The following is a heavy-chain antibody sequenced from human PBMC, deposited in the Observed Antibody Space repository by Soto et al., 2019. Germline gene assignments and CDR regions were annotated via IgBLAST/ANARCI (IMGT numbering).Heavy chain of an antibody. CDR1: GYSISSSNW. J-gene: IGHJ1*01. V-gene: IGHV4-28*03. CDR2: VCYSGST. CDR3: ARVGRYYDGI. Sequence: SETLSLTCAVSGYSISSSNWWGWIRQPPGKGLEWIGNVCYSGSTYSNPSLKSRLTISADTSKNQFSLKLSSVTAADTAVYYCARVGRYYDGIWGQGTLVTVSS. D-gene: IGHD3-16*01.